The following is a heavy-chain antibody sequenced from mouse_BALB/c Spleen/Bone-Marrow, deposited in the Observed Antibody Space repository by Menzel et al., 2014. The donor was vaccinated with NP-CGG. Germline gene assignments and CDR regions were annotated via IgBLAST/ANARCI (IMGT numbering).Heavy chain of an antibody. J-gene: IGHJ3*01. CDR3: ARHAYYDQTEVSFVY. Sequence: DVQLEESGGGLVKSGGSLKLSCAASGFSFNSYGMSWVRQTPEKRLEWVATISGGGSYTFYPDSLKGRFTISRDNAKNNLYLQLSSLRSEDTALYYCARHAYYDQTEVSFVYWGQGTLVTGSA. D-gene: IGHD2-4*01. CDR1: GFSFNSYG. V-gene: IGHV5-9-2*01. CDR2: ISGGGSYT.